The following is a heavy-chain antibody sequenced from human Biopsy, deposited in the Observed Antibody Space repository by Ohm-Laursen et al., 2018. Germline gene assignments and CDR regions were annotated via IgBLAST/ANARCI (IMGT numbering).Heavy chain of an antibody. CDR2: IFYDGIT. CDR1: GYSVTNDYY. J-gene: IGHJ6*02. V-gene: IGHV4-38-2*01. D-gene: IGHD5-12*01. CDR3: ARVAGGYAYYYGMDV. Sequence: SDTLSLTCAVSGYSVTNDYYWGWIRQPPGKGLEWIGNIFYDGITYYNPSLKSRVAMSVDTPKNQFSLRLTSVTAADTAVYYCARVAGGYAYYYGMDVWGQGTTVSVSS.